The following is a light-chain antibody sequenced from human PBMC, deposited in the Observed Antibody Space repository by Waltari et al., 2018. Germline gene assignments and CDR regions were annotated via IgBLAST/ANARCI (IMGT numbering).Light chain of an antibody. CDR1: SSDVGGYNY. J-gene: IGLJ2*01. Sequence: QSALTQPASVSGSPGQSITISCTGPSSDVGGYNYVSWYQQHPGKGPKLIIFDVSKRPSGVSNRFSGSKSGKTASLTISGLQAEDEADYFCSSYTTTSVVFGGGTKLTVL. CDR2: DVS. CDR3: SSYTTTSVV. V-gene: IGLV2-14*03.